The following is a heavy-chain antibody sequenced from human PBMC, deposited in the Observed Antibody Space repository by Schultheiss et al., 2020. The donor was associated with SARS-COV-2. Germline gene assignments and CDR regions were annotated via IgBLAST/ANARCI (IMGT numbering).Heavy chain of an antibody. V-gene: IGHV3-21*01. D-gene: IGHD3-16*01. CDR1: GFTFSSYN. J-gene: IGHJ6*03. CDR2: ISSRSTYI. Sequence: GESLKISCAASGFTFSSYNMNWVRQAPGKGLEWVSSISSRSTYIYYADSVKGRFTISRDNAKNSLFLQMSSLRDEDTAVYYCAREGAPGDLTYYYYMDVWGKGTTVTVSS. CDR3: AREGAPGDLTYYYYMDV.